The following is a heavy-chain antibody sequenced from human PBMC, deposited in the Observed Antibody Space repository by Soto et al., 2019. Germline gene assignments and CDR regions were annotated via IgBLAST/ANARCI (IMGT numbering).Heavy chain of an antibody. V-gene: IGHV3-48*03. CDR3: VGGGLSYFDY. D-gene: IGHD3-16*01. J-gene: IGHJ4*02. CDR1: GFPFSRFE. CDR2: INGGGGT. Sequence: PGRSLRLSCAASGFPFSRFEMNWVRQAPGKGLEWLSYINGGGGTYYADSVKGRFTISRDNAKNSLYLQMSSLRAEDTAVYFCVGGGLSYFDYWGQGALVTVSS.